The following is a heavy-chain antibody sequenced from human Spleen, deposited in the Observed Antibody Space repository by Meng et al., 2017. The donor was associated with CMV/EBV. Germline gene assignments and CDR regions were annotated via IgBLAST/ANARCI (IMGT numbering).Heavy chain of an antibody. CDR2: INPNNGVT. J-gene: IGHJ4*02. Sequence: KASGYIFTAHYIHWMRQAPGQGLEWMGRINPNNGVTEYAQKFQVRVTMTRDSSISTVYMELSRLTSDDAAFYYCARDSGSFWGGFDYWGQGTLVTVSS. V-gene: IGHV1-2*06. D-gene: IGHD1-26*01. CDR3: ARDSGSFWGGFDY. CDR1: GYIFTAHY.